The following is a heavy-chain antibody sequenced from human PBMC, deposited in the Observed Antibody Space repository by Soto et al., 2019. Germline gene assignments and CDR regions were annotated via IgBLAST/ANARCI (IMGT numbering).Heavy chain of an antibody. CDR2: ISYDGSNK. Sequence: GGSLRLSCAASGFTFSSYGMHWVRQAPGKGLEWVAVISYDGSNKYYADSVKGRFTISRDNSKNTLYLQMNSLRAEDTAVYYCAKDGSVVVTPYSSDYWGKGTLVTVSS. D-gene: IGHD3-22*01. J-gene: IGHJ4*02. CDR1: GFTFSSYG. CDR3: AKDGSVVVTPYSSDY. V-gene: IGHV3-30*18.